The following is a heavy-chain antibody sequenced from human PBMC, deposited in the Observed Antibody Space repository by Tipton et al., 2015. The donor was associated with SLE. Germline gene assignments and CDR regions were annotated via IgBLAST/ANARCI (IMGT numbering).Heavy chain of an antibody. V-gene: IGHV3-9*01. Sequence: RSLRLSCAASGFTFDDYAMHWVRQAPGKGLEWVSGISWNSGSIGYADSVKGRFTISRDNAKNSLYLQMNSLRAEDTAVYYCAKAPIRAAAGLFFDYWGQGTLVTVSS. D-gene: IGHD6-13*01. CDR2: ISWNSGSI. J-gene: IGHJ4*02. CDR1: GFTFDDYA. CDR3: AKAPIRAAAGLFFDY.